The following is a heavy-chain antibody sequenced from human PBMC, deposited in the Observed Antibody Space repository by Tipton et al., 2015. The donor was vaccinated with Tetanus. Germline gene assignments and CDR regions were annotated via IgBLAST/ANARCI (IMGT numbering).Heavy chain of an antibody. CDR1: GGTFSSYA. CDR2: IIPIFGTA. CDR3: ARGAIFGVVIPGGYYYGMDV. V-gene: IGHV1-69*14. J-gene: IGHJ6*02. Sequence: QVQLVQSGAEVKKPGSSVKVSCKASGGTFSSYAISWVRQAPGQGLEWMGGIIPIFGTANYAQKFQGRVTITADKSTSTAYMELSSLRSEDTAVYYCARGAIFGVVIPGGYYYGMDVWGQGTTVTVSS. D-gene: IGHD3-3*01.